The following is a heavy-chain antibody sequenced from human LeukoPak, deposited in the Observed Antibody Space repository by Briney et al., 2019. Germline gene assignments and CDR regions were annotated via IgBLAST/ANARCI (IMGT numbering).Heavy chain of an antibody. V-gene: IGHV3-74*01. J-gene: IGHJ4*02. CDR1: GFTFSSYW. CDR2: INSDGSST. D-gene: IGHD6-13*01. Sequence: PGGSLRLSCAASGFTFSSYWMHWVRQAPGKGLVWVSRINSDGSSTSYADSVKGRFTISRDNAKNTLYLQINSLRAEDTAVYYCARGRSTSSWYYFDYWGQGTLVTVSS. CDR3: ARGRSTSSWYYFDY.